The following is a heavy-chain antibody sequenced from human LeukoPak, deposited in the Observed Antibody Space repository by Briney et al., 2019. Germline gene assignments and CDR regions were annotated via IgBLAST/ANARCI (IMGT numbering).Heavy chain of an antibody. D-gene: IGHD2-21*02. J-gene: IGHJ5*02. CDR1: GGSISNYY. CDR2: IYYSGRT. V-gene: IGHV4-59*08. CDR3: ARHESYGGDYFP. Sequence: KPSETLSLTCTVSGGSISNYYWSWIRQPPGKGLVWIGYIYYSGRTNYSPSLKSRVTISVDTSKNQVSLKLSSVTAADTAVYYCARHESYGGDYFPWGQGTLVTVSS.